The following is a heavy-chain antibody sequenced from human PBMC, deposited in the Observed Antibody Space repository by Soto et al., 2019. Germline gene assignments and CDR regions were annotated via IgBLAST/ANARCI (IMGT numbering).Heavy chain of an antibody. CDR3: ARDSGKSNYFDY. Sequence: EVQLVESGGDLVQPGGSLRLSCAASGFTVSSNHISWVRQAPGKGLEWFSVIYIGGNTYYADSVKGRFTISRHNSKNTVFLQMNSLRTEDTAVYYCARDSGKSNYFDYWGQGTLVTVSS. D-gene: IGHD1-26*01. CDR2: IYIGGNT. V-gene: IGHV3-53*04. J-gene: IGHJ4*02. CDR1: GFTVSSNH.